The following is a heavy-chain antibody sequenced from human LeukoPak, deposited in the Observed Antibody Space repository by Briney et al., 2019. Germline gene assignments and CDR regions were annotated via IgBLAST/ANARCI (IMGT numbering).Heavy chain of an antibody. V-gene: IGHV3-43*02. CDR3: AQGRQWLIHY. CDR2: ISGDGGST. J-gene: IGHJ4*02. D-gene: IGHD6-19*01. Sequence: GGSLRLSCAASGFTFDDYAMHWVRHAPGKGLEWVSLISGDGGSTSYADSVKGRLTISIDNSRNSLYLQMDSLTTEDTALYYCAQGRQWLIHYWGQGTLVTVSS. CDR1: GFTFDDYA.